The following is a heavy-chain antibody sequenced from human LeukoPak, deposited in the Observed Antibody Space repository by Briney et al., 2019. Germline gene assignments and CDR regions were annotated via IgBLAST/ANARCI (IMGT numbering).Heavy chain of an antibody. CDR3: ARAGGYSSGNYFDY. CDR1: GGSISSSNYY. D-gene: IGHD6-19*01. CDR2: ISYSGGT. J-gene: IGHJ4*02. Sequence: SETLSLTCTVSGGSISSSNYYWGWTRQPPGKGLEWFGSISYSGGTSYNPSLRSRVTISVDTSKNQFSLNLNSVTAADTAVYYCARAGGYSSGNYFDYWGQGTLVTVSS. V-gene: IGHV4-39*01.